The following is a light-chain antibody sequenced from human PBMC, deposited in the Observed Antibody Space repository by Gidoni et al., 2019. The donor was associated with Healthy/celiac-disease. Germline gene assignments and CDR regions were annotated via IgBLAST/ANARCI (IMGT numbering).Light chain of an antibody. Sequence: AIRMTQSPSSLSASTGDRVTITCRASQGIISYLAWYQQKPGKALKLLIYAASTLQSGVPSRFSGSGSGTDFTRTISCLQSEDFETYYCQQYYSYPRTFGQGTKLEIK. J-gene: IGKJ2*01. CDR3: QQYYSYPRT. CDR2: AAS. CDR1: QGIISY. V-gene: IGKV1-8*01.